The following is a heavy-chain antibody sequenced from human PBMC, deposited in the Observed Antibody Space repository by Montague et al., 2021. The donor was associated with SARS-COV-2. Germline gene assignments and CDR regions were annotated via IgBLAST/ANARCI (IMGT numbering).Heavy chain of an antibody. Sequence: SETLSLTCTVSGGSISSSSYYWGWIRQPPGKGLEWIGCIYYSGSTYYNPSLKSRVTISVDTSKNQFSLKLSSVTAADTAVYYCARFVQQLLVRLYDIDVWGQGTTVTVSS. CDR1: GGSISSSSYY. D-gene: IGHD6-13*01. CDR2: IYYSGST. CDR3: ARFVQQLLVRLYDIDV. J-gene: IGHJ6*02. V-gene: IGHV4-39*07.